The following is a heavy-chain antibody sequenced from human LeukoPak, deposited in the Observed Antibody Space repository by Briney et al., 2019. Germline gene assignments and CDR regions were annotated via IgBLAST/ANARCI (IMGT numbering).Heavy chain of an antibody. CDR1: GGTFSSYA. Sequence: GASVKVSCKASGGTFSSYAISWVRQAPGQGLEWMGRIIPIFGTANYAQKFQGRVTITTDESTSTAYMELSSLRSEDTAVYYCARDIVVVPAARPMNNWFDPWGQGTLVTVSS. V-gene: IGHV1-69*05. CDR3: ARDIVVVPAARPMNNWFDP. D-gene: IGHD2-2*02. J-gene: IGHJ5*02. CDR2: IIPIFGTA.